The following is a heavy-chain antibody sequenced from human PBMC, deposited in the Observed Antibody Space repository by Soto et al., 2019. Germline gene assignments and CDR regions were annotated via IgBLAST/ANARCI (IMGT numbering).Heavy chain of an antibody. J-gene: IGHJ3*02. Sequence: PSETLSLTCTVSGGSISSGGYYWSWIRQHPGKGLEWIGYIYYSGSTYYNPSLKSRVTISVDTSKNQFSLKLSSVTAADTAVYYCARGATTMVRGFAFDIWGQGTMVT. CDR3: ARGATTMVRGFAFDI. CDR2: IYYSGST. V-gene: IGHV4-31*03. CDR1: GGSISSGGYY. D-gene: IGHD3-10*01.